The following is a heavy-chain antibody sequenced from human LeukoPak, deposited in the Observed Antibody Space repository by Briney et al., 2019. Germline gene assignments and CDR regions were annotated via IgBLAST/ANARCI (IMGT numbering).Heavy chain of an antibody. Sequence: GESLKISCKGSGYSFTSNWIGWVRQMPGKGLEWMGIIFPGDSDTRYSPAFQGQVTISADKSISTAYLQWSNLKASDTAMYYCARLDSSSWYYWGQGTRVSVSS. CDR3: ARLDSSSWYY. V-gene: IGHV5-51*01. D-gene: IGHD6-13*01. J-gene: IGHJ4*02. CDR2: IFPGDSDT. CDR1: GYSFTSNW.